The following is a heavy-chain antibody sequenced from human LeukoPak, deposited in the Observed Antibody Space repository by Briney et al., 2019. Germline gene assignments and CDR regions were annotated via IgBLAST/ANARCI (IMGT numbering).Heavy chain of an antibody. V-gene: IGHV4-34*01. Sequence: SETLSLTCAVYGGSFSGYYWSWLRQPPGKGLEWIGEINHSGSTNYNPSLKSRVTISVDTSKNQFSLRLSSVTAADTAVYYCARGRYYYDSSGYPSYFDYWGQGTLVTVSS. CDR2: INHSGST. CDR1: GGSFSGYY. D-gene: IGHD3-22*01. J-gene: IGHJ4*02. CDR3: ARGRYYYDSSGYPSYFDY.